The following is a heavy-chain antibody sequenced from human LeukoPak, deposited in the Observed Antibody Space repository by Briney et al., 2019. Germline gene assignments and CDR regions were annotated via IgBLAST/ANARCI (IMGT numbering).Heavy chain of an antibody. J-gene: IGHJ4*02. V-gene: IGHV1-24*01. D-gene: IGHD6-19*01. Sequence: ASVKVSCRISGYTLNELCMHWVRQVPGKGLEWMGSFDPEYNETISTQKFQGRLTMTEDTSTDTAYMELNSLRSEDTAVYFCATADLAVAGPFDFWGQGTLVTVSS. CDR1: GYTLNELC. CDR2: FDPEYNET. CDR3: ATADLAVAGPFDF.